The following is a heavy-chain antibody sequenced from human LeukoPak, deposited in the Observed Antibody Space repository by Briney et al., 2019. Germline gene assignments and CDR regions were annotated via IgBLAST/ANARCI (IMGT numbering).Heavy chain of an antibody. J-gene: IGHJ4*02. CDR2: IYYSGST. Sequence: SETLSLTCTVSGGSISSSSYYWGWIRQPPGKGLEWIGSIYYSGSTYYNPSLKSRVTISVDTSKNQFSLKLSSVTAADTAVYYCGRVGVLNPHYYFDYWGQGTLVTVSS. V-gene: IGHV4-39*07. CDR3: GRVGVLNPHYYFDY. CDR1: GGSISSSSYY. D-gene: IGHD3-16*01.